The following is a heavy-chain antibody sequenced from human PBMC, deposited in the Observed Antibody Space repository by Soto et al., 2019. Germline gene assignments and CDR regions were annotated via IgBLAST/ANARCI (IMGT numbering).Heavy chain of an antibody. V-gene: IGHV3-15*01. Sequence: RWSLRLSCAASVFTFSNAWISWVRQAPGKGLEWVGRIKSKTDGGTTDYAAPVKGRFTISRDDSKNTLYLQMNSLKTEDTAVYYCTTDLSGMIVVWGQGTMVTVSS. D-gene: IGHD3-22*01. CDR1: VFTFSNAW. J-gene: IGHJ3*01. CDR2: IKSKTDGGTT. CDR3: TTDLSGMIVV.